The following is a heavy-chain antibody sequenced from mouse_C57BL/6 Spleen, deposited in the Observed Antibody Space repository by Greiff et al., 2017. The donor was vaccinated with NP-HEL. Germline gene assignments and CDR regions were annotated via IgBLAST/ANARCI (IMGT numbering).Heavy chain of an antibody. CDR2: IYPGSGST. V-gene: IGHV1-55*01. J-gene: IGHJ3*01. Sequence: QVQLQQPGAELVKPGASVKMSCKASGYTFTSYWITWVKQRPGQGLEWIGDIYPGSGSTNYNGKFKSKATLTVDTSSSTAYMQLSSLTSEDSAVYYCAREDDYDAWFAYWGQGTLVTVSA. D-gene: IGHD2-4*01. CDR3: AREDDYDAWFAY. CDR1: GYTFTSYW.